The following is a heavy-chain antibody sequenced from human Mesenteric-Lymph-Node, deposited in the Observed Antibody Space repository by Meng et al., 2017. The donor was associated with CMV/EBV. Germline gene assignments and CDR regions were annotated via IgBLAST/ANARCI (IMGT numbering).Heavy chain of an antibody. V-gene: IGHV3-23*01. CDR3: AKDITRSTTHYYYYGMDV. CDR1: GLTFSNYV. CDR2: ISGTGSST. J-gene: IGHJ6*02. D-gene: IGHD2-2*01. Sequence: GESLKISCAASGLTFSNYVMYWVRQAPGKGLEWVSGISGTGSSTYYVDSVKGRFTISRDNSKNTLYLQMNSLRAEDTAVYYCAKDITRSTTHYYYYGMDVWGQGTTVTVSS.